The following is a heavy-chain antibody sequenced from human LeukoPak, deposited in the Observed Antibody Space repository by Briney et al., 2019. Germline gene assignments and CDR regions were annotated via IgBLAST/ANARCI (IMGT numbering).Heavy chain of an antibody. CDR2: ISAYNGNT. CDR1: GYTFTSYG. J-gene: IGHJ5*02. V-gene: IGHV1-18*01. CDR3: ARVTSGNWFDP. D-gene: IGHD3-10*01. Sequence: ASVRVSCKASGYTFTSYGISWVRQAPGQGLEWMGWISAYNGNTNYAQKLQGRVTMTTDTSTSTGYMELRSLRSDDTAVYYCARVTSGNWFDPWGQGTLVTVSS.